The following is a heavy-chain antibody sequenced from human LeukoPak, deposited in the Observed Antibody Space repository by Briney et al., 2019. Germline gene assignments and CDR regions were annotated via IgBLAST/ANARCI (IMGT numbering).Heavy chain of an antibody. D-gene: IGHD2-21*01. CDR3: AKDFRIGYSAHFDY. Sequence: GGSLRLSCVGSGFTFRSQAMSWVRQAPEKGLEFVSGIYENGGTTYYADSVKGRFSISRDNSKNTLYLQMDSLRGEDTAVYYCAKDFRIGYSAHFDYWGQGDLVTVYS. J-gene: IGHJ4*02. V-gene: IGHV3-23*01. CDR1: GFTFRSQA. CDR2: IYENGGTT.